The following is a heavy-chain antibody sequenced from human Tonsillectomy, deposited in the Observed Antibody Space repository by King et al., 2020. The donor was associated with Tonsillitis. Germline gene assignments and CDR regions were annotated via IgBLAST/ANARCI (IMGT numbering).Heavy chain of an antibody. CDR2: MYYSGTI. CDR1: GVSISSSDHY. Sequence: QLQESGPGVVKPSETLSLTCTVSGVSISSSDHYWAWIRQPPGKGLEWIGYMYYSGTIFYNPSLKSRITISGGTSGNRFSLKLSSVTAADAAVYFCARSVSGSFDYWGQGALVTVSS. J-gene: IGHJ4*02. CDR3: ARSVSGSFDY. V-gene: IGHV4-39*01. D-gene: IGHD2-15*01.